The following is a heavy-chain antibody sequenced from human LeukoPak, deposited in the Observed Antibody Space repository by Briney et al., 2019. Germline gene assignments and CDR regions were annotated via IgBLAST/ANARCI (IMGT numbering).Heavy chain of an antibody. CDR1: GYTFTRYG. CDR2: ISAYNGDT. Sequence: EASVKVSCKASGYTFTRYGFTWVRQAPGQGLEWMGRISAYNGDTDYPQEVQGRVTLTTDTSTTTAYMELRNLRSDDTAVYYCARTYSAYFSFSEFDHWGQGTTVTVSS. CDR3: ARTYSAYFSFSEFDH. J-gene: IGHJ4*02. V-gene: IGHV1-18*01. D-gene: IGHD2-15*01.